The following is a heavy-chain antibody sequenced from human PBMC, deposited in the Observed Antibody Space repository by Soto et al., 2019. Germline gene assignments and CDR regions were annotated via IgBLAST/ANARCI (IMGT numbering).Heavy chain of an antibody. J-gene: IGHJ6*02. CDR2: INAGNGNT. Sequence: ASVKVSCKASGYTFISFAMHWVRQAPGQSLEWMGRINAGNGNTKYSQKFQDRVTITRDTSATTAYMELSSLRSEDTAMYYCARDAPTGFYGMDVWGQGTTVTVSS. CDR3: ARDAPTGFYGMDV. D-gene: IGHD4-17*01. CDR1: GYTFISFA. V-gene: IGHV1-3*01.